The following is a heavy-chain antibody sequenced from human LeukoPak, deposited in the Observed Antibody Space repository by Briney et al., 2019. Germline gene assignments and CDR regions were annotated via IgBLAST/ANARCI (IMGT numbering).Heavy chain of an antibody. CDR1: GYTFTNYG. V-gene: IGHV1-18*01. J-gene: IGHJ4*02. CDR3: ARDGYFDY. Sequence: ASVKVSCKASGYTFTNYGIAWVRQAPGQGLEWMGWISAHNGNTNYAQKFQGRVTMTTDTPTRTAYMELRSLRSDDTALYYCARDGYFDYWGQGTLVTASS. CDR2: ISAHNGNT.